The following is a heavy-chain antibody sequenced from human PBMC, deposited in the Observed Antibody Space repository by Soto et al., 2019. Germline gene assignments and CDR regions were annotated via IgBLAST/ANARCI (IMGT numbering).Heavy chain of an antibody. CDR1: GGSISSYY. V-gene: IGHV4-59*01. CDR2: IYYSGST. D-gene: IGHD2-2*01. J-gene: IGHJ5*02. CDR3: ARGPAAIHGWFDP. Sequence: SETLSLTCTVSGGSISSYYWSWIRQPPGKGLEWIEYIYYSGSTNYNPSLKSRVTISVDTSKNQFSLKLSSVTAADTAVYYCARGPAAIHGWFDPWGQGTLVTVSS.